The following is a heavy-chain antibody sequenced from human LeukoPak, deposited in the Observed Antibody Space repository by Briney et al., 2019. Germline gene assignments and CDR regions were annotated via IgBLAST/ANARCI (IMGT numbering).Heavy chain of an antibody. D-gene: IGHD3-22*01. CDR1: GFTFSSYA. V-gene: IGHV3-23*01. CDR3: ATEDSSDYYSFDY. Sequence: GGSLRLSCAGSGFTFSSYAMSWVRQAPGKGLEWVSAISESGGYTKYADPVKGRFTISRDNSKNTLYLQMNSLKAEDTAAYYCATEDSSDYYSFDYWGQGTLVTVSS. J-gene: IGHJ4*02. CDR2: ISESGGYT.